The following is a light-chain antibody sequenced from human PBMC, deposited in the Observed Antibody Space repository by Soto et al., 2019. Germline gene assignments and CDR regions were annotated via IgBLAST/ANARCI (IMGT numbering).Light chain of an antibody. Sequence: QSVLTQPPSVSGAPGQRVTISCTGSSSNIGAGYVVHWYQQLPGTAPKLLIYGNSNRPSGVPDQFSGSKSGTSASLAITGLQSEDEADYYFKAWYNSLNAYVFGTGTKLTVL. J-gene: IGLJ1*01. CDR1: SSNIGAGYV. CDR2: GNS. CDR3: KAWYNSLNAYV. V-gene: IGLV1-40*01.